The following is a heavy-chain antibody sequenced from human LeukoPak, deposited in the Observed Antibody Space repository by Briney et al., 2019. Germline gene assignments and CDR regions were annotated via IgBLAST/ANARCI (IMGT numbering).Heavy chain of an antibody. J-gene: IGHJ5*02. CDR3: ARPYGRWFDP. V-gene: IGHV3-30-3*01. CDR2: ISYDGSNK. CDR1: GFTFSSYA. D-gene: IGHD4-17*01. Sequence: PGGSLRLSCAASGFTFSSYAMHWVRQAPGKGLEWVAVISYDGSNKYYADSVKGRFTISRDNSKNTLYLQMNSLRAEDTAVYYCARPYGRWFDPWGQGTLVTVSS.